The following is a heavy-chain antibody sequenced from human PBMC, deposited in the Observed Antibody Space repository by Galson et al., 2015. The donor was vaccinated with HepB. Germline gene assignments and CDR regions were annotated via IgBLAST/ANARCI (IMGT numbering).Heavy chain of an antibody. CDR2: IKEDGSEK. CDR1: EFTFSSSW. Sequence: SLRLSCAASEFTFSSSWMTWVRQAPGKGLEWVANIKEDGSEKNYVDSVKSRFTISRDNAKNSLYLQMNSLRAEDTAVYYCARDGNYYDSSDYYYDAFDIWGQGTMVTVSS. CDR3: ARDGNYYDSSDYYYDAFDI. J-gene: IGHJ3*02. V-gene: IGHV3-7*01. D-gene: IGHD3-22*01.